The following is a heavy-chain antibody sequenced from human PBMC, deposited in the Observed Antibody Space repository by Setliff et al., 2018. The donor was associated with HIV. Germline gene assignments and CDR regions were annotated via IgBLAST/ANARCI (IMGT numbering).Heavy chain of an antibody. CDR1: GYTFTDYY. V-gene: IGHV1-69-2*01. CDR2: VDPEDGET. D-gene: IGHD5-12*01. J-gene: IGHJ4*02. CDR3: ATDVDTVPAINNRYNYATHYFDY. Sequence: GASVKVSCKASGYTFTDYYMHWVQQAPGKGLEWMGRVDPEDGETIYTEKFQGRVTITADTSTDTAYMELSSLRSEDTAVYYCATDVDTVPAINNRYNYATHYFDYWGQGTLVTVSS.